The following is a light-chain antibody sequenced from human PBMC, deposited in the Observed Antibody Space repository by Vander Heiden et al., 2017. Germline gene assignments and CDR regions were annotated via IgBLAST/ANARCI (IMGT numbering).Light chain of an antibody. V-gene: IGLV2-8*01. J-gene: IGLJ1*01. CDR3: SSYAGSNNV. CDR2: EVS. Sequence: QSALTQPPSASGSPGQSVTISCTGTSSDGGGYNYVSWYQQYPGKAPKLMIYEVSKRPSGVPDRFSGSKSGNTASLTVSGLQAEDEADYYCSSYAGSNNVFGTGTKVTVL. CDR1: SSDGGGYNY.